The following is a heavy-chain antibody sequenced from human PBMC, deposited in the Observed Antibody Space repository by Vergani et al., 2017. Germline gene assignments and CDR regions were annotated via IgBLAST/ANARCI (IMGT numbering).Heavy chain of an antibody. Sequence: QVQLVQSGAEVKKPGSSVKVSCKASGGTFSSYAISWVRQAPGQGLEWMGRIIPILGIANYAQKFQGRVTITADKSTSTAYMELSSLRSEDTAVYYCASPYCTNGVCYNRRVEDFQHWGQGTLVTVSS. J-gene: IGHJ1*01. CDR2: IIPILGIA. D-gene: IGHD2-8*01. CDR3: ASPYCTNGVCYNRRVEDFQH. CDR1: GGTFSSYA. V-gene: IGHV1-69*04.